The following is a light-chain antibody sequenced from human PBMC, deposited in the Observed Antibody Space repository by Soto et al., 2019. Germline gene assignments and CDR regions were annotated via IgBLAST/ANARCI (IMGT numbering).Light chain of an antibody. CDR2: DAS. V-gene: IGKV3-11*01. J-gene: IGKJ2*01. CDR3: KQRSNGPPYT. Sequence: EIVLTKSPATRSLSPGERATLSCRASQSVSSYLAGYQQKPGQAHRLLIYDASNRATGSPARFSVRGSGTDFTHTNSSLEPEDCAVYYCKQRSNGPPYTFGQGNQLESK. CDR1: QSVSSY.